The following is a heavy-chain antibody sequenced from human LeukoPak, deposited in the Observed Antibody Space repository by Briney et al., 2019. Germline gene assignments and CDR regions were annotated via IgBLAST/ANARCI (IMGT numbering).Heavy chain of an antibody. J-gene: IGHJ4*02. CDR2: VYHSGSTT. V-gene: IGHV4-59*01. CDR1: GGSISSYY. D-gene: IGHD5-18*01. Sequence: PSETLSLTCNVSGGSISSYYCSWIRQPPGKGLEWIGHVYHSGSTTNYNPSLKSRVAISIDTSKNQFSLKLSSVTAADTAMYYCARAYGPGYSYGYFEYWGQGIQVTVSS. CDR3: ARAYGPGYSYGYFEY.